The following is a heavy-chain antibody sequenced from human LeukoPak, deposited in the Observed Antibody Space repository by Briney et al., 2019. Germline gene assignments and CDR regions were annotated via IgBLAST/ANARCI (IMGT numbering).Heavy chain of an antibody. CDR3: ARIKPLGYCSSTSCRDY. CDR1: GGSFSGYY. CDR2: INHSGST. Sequence: SEALSLTCAVYGGSFSGYYWSWIRQPPGKGLEWIGEINHSGSTNYNPSLKSRVTTSVDTSKNQFSLKLSSVTAADTAVYYCARIKPLGYCSSTSCRDYWGQGTLVTVSS. J-gene: IGHJ4*02. V-gene: IGHV4-34*01. D-gene: IGHD2-2*01.